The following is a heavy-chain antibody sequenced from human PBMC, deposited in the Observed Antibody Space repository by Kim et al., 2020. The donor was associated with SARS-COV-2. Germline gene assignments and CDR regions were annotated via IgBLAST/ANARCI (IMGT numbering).Heavy chain of an antibody. J-gene: IGHJ4*02. CDR3: ARRSAGAYFDY. D-gene: IGHD2-21*01. CDR1: GGSISSAGDY. V-gene: IGHV4-31*03. CDR2: IYSSGHT. Sequence: SETLSLTCTVSGGSISSAGDYWSWIRQAPGKGLEWIGYIYSSGHTYYSPSLQSRVVISIDMSKNQFSLDLTSVTAADTAVYYCARRSAGAYFDYWGQGALVTVSS.